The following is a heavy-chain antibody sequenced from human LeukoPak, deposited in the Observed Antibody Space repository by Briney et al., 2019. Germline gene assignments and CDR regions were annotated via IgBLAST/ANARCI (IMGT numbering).Heavy chain of an antibody. CDR2: ISAYNGNT. V-gene: IGHV1-18*04. J-gene: IGHJ4*02. Sequence: ASVKVSCKASGYTFTSYYMHWVRQAPGQGLEWMGWISAYNGNTNYAQKLQGRVTMTTDTSTSTAYMELRSLRSDDTAVYYCARDYGSRGFDYWGQGTLVTVSS. D-gene: IGHD2-15*01. CDR3: ARDYGSRGFDY. CDR1: GYTFTSYY.